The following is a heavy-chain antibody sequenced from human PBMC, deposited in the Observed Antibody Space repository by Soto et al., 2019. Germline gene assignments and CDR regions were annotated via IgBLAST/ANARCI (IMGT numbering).Heavy chain of an antibody. CDR1: GFTFSSYS. CDR3: ARARPTHYYYYMDV. Sequence: PGGSLRLSCAASGFTFSSYSMNWVRQAPGKGLEWVSYISSSSSTIYYADSVKGRFTISRDNAKNSLYLQMNSLRAEDTAVYYCARARPTHYYYYMDVWGKGTTVTVSS. CDR2: ISSSSSTI. V-gene: IGHV3-48*01. J-gene: IGHJ6*03.